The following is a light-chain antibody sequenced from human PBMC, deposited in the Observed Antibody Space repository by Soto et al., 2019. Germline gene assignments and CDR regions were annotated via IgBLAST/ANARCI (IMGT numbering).Light chain of an antibody. J-gene: IGKJ1*01. Sequence: IELTQSPATLSLSPGDRATLSCRASQSVRTYLTWYQQKPGQAPRLLIYGASSRATGIPDRFSGSGSGTDFTLTLSSLQTGHFTTYDCQHYNIYSSCRFAQETKEDIK. CDR1: QSVRTY. CDR2: GAS. CDR3: QHYNIYSSCR. V-gene: IGKV3-11*01.